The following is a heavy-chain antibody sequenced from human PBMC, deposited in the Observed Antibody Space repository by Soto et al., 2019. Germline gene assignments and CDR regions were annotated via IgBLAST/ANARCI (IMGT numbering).Heavy chain of an antibody. CDR3: AREDDGGDSLDV. V-gene: IGHV4-30-4*08. J-gene: IGHJ6*02. Sequence: QVQLQQSGPGLVKPSQTLSLTCTVSGDSISSDYYHWTWIRQSPGKGLEWIGYIHHSGSILYNPSLKSRVTISVDTSKNQVSLHLTSVTAADTAVYFCAREDDGGDSLDVWGQGTTVTVSS. CDR1: GDSISSDYYH. CDR2: IHHSGSI. D-gene: IGHD2-21*02.